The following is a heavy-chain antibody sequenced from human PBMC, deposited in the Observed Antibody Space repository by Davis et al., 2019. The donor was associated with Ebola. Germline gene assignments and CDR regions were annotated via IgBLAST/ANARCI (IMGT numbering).Heavy chain of an antibody. CDR3: ARDLEGSSCH. V-gene: IGHV3-7*01. CDR1: GFTFITYW. Sequence: GESLKISCAASGFTFITYWMSWVRQAPGKGLEWVANIKQDGSEKYYVDSVMGRFTISRDNAKNSLYLQMNSLRAEETAIYYCARDLEGSSCHWGQGTLVTVSS. J-gene: IGHJ4*02. D-gene: IGHD6-13*01. CDR2: IKQDGSEK.